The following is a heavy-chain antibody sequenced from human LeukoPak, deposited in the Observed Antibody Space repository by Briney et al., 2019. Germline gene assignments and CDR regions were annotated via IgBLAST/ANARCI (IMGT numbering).Heavy chain of an antibody. J-gene: IGHJ3*02. CDR1: GFTFSSYG. CDR2: IYSGGST. CDR3: ARDLIGDAFDI. Sequence: GGTLRLSCAASGFTFSSYGMSWVRQAPGKGLEWVSVIYSGGSTYYADSVKGRFTISRDNSKNTLYLQMNSLRAEDTAVYYCARDLIGDAFDIWGQGTMVTVSS. V-gene: IGHV3-66*01.